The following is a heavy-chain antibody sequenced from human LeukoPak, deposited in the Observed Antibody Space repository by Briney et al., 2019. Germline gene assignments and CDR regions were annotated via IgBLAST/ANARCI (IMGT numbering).Heavy chain of an antibody. J-gene: IGHJ4*02. V-gene: IGHV3-66*01. CDR3: ARGPGGYDN. CDR1: GFTVSSNY. CDR2: IFGGGSA. Sequence: SGGSLRLSCAASGFTVSSNYMSWVRQAPGKGLDWVSVIFGGGSAYYADSVKGRFTISRDNSKNTLFLQMNSLRAEDTAVYYCARGPGGYDNWGQGTLVTVSS. D-gene: IGHD3-16*01.